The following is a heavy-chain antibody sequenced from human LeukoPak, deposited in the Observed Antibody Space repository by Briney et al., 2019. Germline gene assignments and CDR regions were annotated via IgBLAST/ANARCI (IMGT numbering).Heavy chain of an antibody. Sequence: GGSLRLSCAASGFTFDDYGMSWVRQAPGKGLEWVSGINWNGGSTGYADSVKGRFTISRDNAKNSLYLQMNSLRAEDTALYYCAREPYYYVSNGAYYFDYWGQGTLVTVSS. V-gene: IGHV3-20*04. CDR2: INWNGGST. J-gene: IGHJ4*02. CDR3: AREPYYYVSNGAYYFDY. D-gene: IGHD3-10*02. CDR1: GFTFDDYG.